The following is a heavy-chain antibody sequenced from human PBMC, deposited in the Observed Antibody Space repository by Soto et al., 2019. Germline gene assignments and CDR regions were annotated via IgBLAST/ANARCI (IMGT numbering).Heavy chain of an antibody. CDR1: GGSFSGYY. CDR2: INHSGST. CDR3: AGELSSTSCYSADCGMDV. V-gene: IGHV4-34*01. Sequence: QVQLQQWGAGLLKPSETLSLTCAVYGGSFSGYYWSWIRQPPGKGLEWIGEINHSGSTNYNPSLKSRVTISVDTSKNQFSLKLSSVTAADTAVYYCAGELSSTSCYSADCGMDVWGQGTTVTVSS. D-gene: IGHD2-2*01. J-gene: IGHJ6*02.